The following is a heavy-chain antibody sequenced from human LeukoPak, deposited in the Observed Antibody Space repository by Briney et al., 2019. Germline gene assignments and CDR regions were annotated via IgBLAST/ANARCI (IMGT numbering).Heavy chain of an antibody. V-gene: IGHV3-30*18. CDR1: GFTFSSYG. CDR2: ISYDGSNK. J-gene: IGHJ4*02. CDR3: AKEADDYGDSLFDY. Sequence: QPGGSLRLSCAASGFTFSSYGMHWVRQAPGKGLEWVAVISYDGSNKYYADSVKGRFTISRDNSKNTLYLQVNSLRAEDTAVYYCAKEADDYGDSLFDYWGQGTLVTVSS. D-gene: IGHD4-17*01.